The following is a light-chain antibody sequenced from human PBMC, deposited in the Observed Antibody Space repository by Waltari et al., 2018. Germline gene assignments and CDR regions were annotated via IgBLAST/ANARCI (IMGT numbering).Light chain of an antibody. J-gene: IGKJ4*01. CDR2: GAS. CDR3: QQRHNWPLT. Sequence: EIVLTQSPATLSLSPGEGATLSCRASESVRSYLAWYQQKPGQAPRLLIYGASNRASGLPARFSGSGSGTDFSLSISSLEPEDFAVYYCQQRHNWPLTFGGGTKVEIK. CDR1: ESVRSY. V-gene: IGKV3-11*01.